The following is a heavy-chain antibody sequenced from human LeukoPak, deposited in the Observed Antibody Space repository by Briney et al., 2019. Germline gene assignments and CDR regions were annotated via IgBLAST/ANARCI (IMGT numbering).Heavy chain of an antibody. CDR3: AREESEPYYYDSSGYYDRTPFDL. J-gene: IGHJ2*01. CDR2: IIPIFGTA. V-gene: IGHV1-69*13. Sequence: SVKVSCKASGGTFSSYAISWVRQAPGQGLEWMGGIIPIFGTANYAQKFQGRVTITADESTSTAYMELSSLRSEDTAVYYCAREESEPYYYDSSGYYDRTPFDLWGRVTLVTVSS. CDR1: GGTFSSYA. D-gene: IGHD3-22*01.